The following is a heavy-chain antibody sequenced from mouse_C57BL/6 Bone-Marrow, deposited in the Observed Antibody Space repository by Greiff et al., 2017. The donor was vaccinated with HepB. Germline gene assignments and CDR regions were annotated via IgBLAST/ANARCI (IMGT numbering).Heavy chain of an antibody. V-gene: IGHV5-12*01. J-gene: IGHJ2*01. CDR3: ARHGGYFDY. CDR1: GFTFSDYY. Sequence: EVKVVESGGGLVQPGGSLKLSCAASGFTFSDYYMYWVRQTPEKRLEWVAYISNGGGSTYNPDTVKGRFTISRDNAKNTLYLQMSRLKSEDTAMYYCARHGGYFDYWGQGTTLTVSS. CDR2: ISNGGGST.